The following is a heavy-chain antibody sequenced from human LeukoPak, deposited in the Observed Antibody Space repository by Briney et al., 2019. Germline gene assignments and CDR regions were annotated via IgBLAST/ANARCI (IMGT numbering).Heavy chain of an antibody. Sequence: SETLSLTCAVYGGSFSGYYWSWIRQPPGKGLEWIGEINHSGSTNYNPSLKSRVTISVDTSKNQFSLKLSSVTAADTAAYYCARGPINDYYYYGMDVWGQGTTVTVSS. D-gene: IGHD2-21*01. CDR3: ARGPINDYYYYGMDV. CDR2: INHSGST. V-gene: IGHV4-34*01. CDR1: GGSFSGYY. J-gene: IGHJ6*02.